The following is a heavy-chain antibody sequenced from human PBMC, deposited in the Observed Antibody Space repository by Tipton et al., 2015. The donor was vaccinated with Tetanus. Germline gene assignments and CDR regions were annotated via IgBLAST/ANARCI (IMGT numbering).Heavy chain of an antibody. CDR3: ARAHCTDGVCNFDF. J-gene: IGHJ4*02. Sequence: QLVQSGGEVKKPGESLKISCKGSGYIFNNYWIGWVRQKPGKGLEWMGIIYPGNSDTRYSPSFQGQVTISVDKSINTAYLQWSGLKASGTSMFYCARAHCTDGVCNFDFWGQGALVTVAS. CDR1: GYIFNNYW. V-gene: IGHV5-51*01. CDR2: IYPGNSDT. D-gene: IGHD2-8*01.